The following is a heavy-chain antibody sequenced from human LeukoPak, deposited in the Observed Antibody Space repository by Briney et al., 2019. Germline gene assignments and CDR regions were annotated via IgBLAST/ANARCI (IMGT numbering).Heavy chain of an antibody. CDR3: ARVGARLGAFDI. CDR1: GFTFSSYW. CDR2: INSDGSRT. D-gene: IGHD6-25*01. Sequence: GGSLRLSCAASGFTFSSYWMHWVRQAPGKGLVWVSRINSDGSRTTYADSVKGRFTISRDNAKNTLYLQMNSLRAEDTAVYYCARVGARLGAFDIWGQGTMVTVSS. J-gene: IGHJ3*02. V-gene: IGHV3-74*01.